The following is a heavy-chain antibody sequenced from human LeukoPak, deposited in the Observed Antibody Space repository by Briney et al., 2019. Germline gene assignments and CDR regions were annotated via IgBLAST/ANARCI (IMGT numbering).Heavy chain of an antibody. CDR2: MHPKSGNT. J-gene: IGHJ4*02. Sequence: ASVKVSCKASEYTFTDYNINWVRQATGQGLEWMGRMHPKSGNTNYAQKFQGRVTMTRNTSISTAYMELSSLKSDDTAVYYCARVAGTVTGTDRDDWGQGTLVTVSS. D-gene: IGHD6-19*01. V-gene: IGHV1-8*01. CDR1: EYTFTDYN. CDR3: ARVAGTVTGTDRDD.